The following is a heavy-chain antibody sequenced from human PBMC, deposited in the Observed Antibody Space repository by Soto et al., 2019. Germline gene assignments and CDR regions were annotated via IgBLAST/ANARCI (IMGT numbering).Heavy chain of an antibody. D-gene: IGHD2-2*02. J-gene: IGHJ6*02. V-gene: IGHV1-46*03. CDR2: INPSGGST. CDR1: GYTFTSYY. CDR3: ARDLVVVPAAIYYYYGLDV. Sequence: ASVRVSCQASGYTFTSYYMPCVRQAPGQGLEWMGIINPSGGSTSYAQKFQGRVTMTRDTSTSTVYMELSSLRSEDTAVYYCARDLVVVPAAIYYYYGLDVWGQGTTVTVSS.